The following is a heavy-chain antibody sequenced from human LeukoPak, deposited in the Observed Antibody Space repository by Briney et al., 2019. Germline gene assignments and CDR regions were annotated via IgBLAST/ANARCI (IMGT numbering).Heavy chain of an antibody. CDR2: INHSGST. CDR3: ARGVSRRHCYDSSGYYPRGPYNWFDP. V-gene: IGHV4-34*01. J-gene: IGHJ5*02. CDR1: GGSFSGYY. Sequence: SETLSLTCAVYGGSFSGYYWSWIRQPPGKGLEWIGEINHSGSTNYNPSLKSRVTISVDTSKNQFSLKLSSVTAADTAVYYCARGVSRRHCYDSSGYYPRGPYNWFDPWGQGTLVTVSS. D-gene: IGHD3-22*01.